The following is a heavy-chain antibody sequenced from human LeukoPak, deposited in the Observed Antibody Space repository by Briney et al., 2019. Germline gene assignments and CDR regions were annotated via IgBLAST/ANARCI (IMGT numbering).Heavy chain of an antibody. J-gene: IGHJ4*02. Sequence: GGSLRLSCAASGFTFSSYGMHWVRQAPGKGLEWVAFIRYDGSDKDYVDSVKGRFTISRDNSKNTLYLQMNSLRAEDTAVYYCTKDRDKGNYYFDYWGQGTLVTVSS. D-gene: IGHD1-7*01. CDR2: IRYDGSDK. CDR3: TKDRDKGNYYFDY. CDR1: GFTFSSYG. V-gene: IGHV3-30*02.